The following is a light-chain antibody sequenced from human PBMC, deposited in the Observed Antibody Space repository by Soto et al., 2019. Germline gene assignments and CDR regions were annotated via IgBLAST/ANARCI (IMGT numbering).Light chain of an antibody. CDR3: QQRTNWPIT. Sequence: EIVLTQSPASLSLSPGDRATLSCRASQSVSSYLVWYQQKPGQAPRLLIYDASNRATGIPARFSGSGSGTDFTLTISSLEPEDFAVYYYQQRTNWPITFGQGTRLEIK. CDR1: QSVSSY. V-gene: IGKV3-11*01. CDR2: DAS. J-gene: IGKJ5*01.